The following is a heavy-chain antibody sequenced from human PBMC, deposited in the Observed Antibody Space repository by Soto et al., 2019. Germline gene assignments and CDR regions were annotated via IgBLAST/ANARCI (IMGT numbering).Heavy chain of an antibody. J-gene: IGHJ4*02. V-gene: IGHV3-30-3*01. D-gene: IGHD2-15*01. CDR1: GFTFSSYA. CDR3: ARDLVYGGRRGGPLWY. Sequence: GGSLRLSCAASGFTFSSYAMHWVRQAPGKGLEWVAVISYDGSNKYYADSVKGRFTISRDNSKNTLYLQMNSLRAEDTAVYYCARDLVYGGRRGGPLWYWGQGTLVTVSS. CDR2: ISYDGSNK.